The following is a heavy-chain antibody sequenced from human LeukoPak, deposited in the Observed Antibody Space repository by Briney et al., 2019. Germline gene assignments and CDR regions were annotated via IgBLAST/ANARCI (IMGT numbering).Heavy chain of an antibody. CDR1: GFTFSGYS. J-gene: IGHJ6*03. CDR2: ISTSSSYI. CDR3: AKERAGYPHFYYYYMDV. D-gene: IGHD5-24*01. Sequence: GGSLRLSCAASGFTFSGYSMSWVRQAPGKGLEWVSSISTSSSYIYYADSVKGRFTISRDNAKNSLYLQMNSLRAEDTAVYYCAKERAGYPHFYYYYMDVWGKGTTVTISS. V-gene: IGHV3-21*01.